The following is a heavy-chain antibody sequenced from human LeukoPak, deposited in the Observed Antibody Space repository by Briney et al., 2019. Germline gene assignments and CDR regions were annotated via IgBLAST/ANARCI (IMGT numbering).Heavy chain of an antibody. Sequence: GGSLRLSCAASGFPFANTWMHWVRQAPGKGLVWVSLINNDGSARSYADSVKGRFTISRGNAKNTVYLQMNSLRAEDTAVYYCAIGGTYGSGSWGQGTLVTVSS. CDR1: GFPFANTW. V-gene: IGHV3-74*01. J-gene: IGHJ4*02. D-gene: IGHD3-10*01. CDR2: INNDGSAR. CDR3: AIGGTYGSGS.